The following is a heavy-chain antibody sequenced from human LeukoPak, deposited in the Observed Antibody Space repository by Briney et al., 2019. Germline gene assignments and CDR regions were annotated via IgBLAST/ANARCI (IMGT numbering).Heavy chain of an antibody. D-gene: IGHD4-17*01. J-gene: IGHJ4*02. CDR1: GFTFSTYA. CDR2: ISGSGGST. V-gene: IGHV3-23*01. CDR3: AKDPTSPYGDYNFDY. Sequence: GGSLRLSCAASGFTFSTYAMSWVRQAPGKGLEWVSGISGSGGSTSYAGSVKGRFSISRDNSKNTLYLQMNSLRAKDTAVYYCAKDPTSPYGDYNFDYWGQGTLVTVSS.